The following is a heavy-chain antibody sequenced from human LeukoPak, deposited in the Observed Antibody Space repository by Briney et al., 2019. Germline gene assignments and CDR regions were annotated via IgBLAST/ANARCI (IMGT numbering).Heavy chain of an antibody. V-gene: IGHV3-66*01. CDR3: ARGGYYDSSGYFDY. Sequence: GGSLRLSCAASGFTVSSNYMSWVRQAPGEGLEWVSVIYSGGGSTYYADSVKGRFTISRDISKNTLFLQMNSLRAEDTAVYYCARGGYYDSSGYFDYWGQGTLVTVSS. J-gene: IGHJ4*02. D-gene: IGHD3-22*01. CDR2: IYSGGGST. CDR1: GFTVSSNY.